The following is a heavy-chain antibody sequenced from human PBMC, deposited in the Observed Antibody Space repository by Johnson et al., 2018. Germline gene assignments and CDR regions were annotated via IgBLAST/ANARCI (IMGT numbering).Heavy chain of an antibody. CDR1: GFTFSSYG. CDR2: IWYDGSNK. Sequence: QVQLVQSGGGVVQPGRSLRLSCAASGFTFSSYGMHWVRQAPGKGLEWVAVIWYDGSNKYYADSVKGRFTISRDNSKNTVYLQMNSLRAEDTAGDYCARSQAVQHWGQGTLVTVSS. J-gene: IGHJ1*01. CDR3: ARSQAVQH. V-gene: IGHV3-33*01.